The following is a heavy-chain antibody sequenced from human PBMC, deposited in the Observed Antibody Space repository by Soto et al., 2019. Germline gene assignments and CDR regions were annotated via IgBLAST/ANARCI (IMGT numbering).Heavy chain of an antibody. CDR3: ARVGNSSLDY. Sequence: QVQLVQSGAEVKKPGSSVKVSCKASGGTFSSYTISWVRQAPGQGLEWMGRIIPILGIANYAQKFQGRVTITADKSTSTAYMELSSLRSEDPAVYYCARVGNSSLDYWRQGTLVTVSS. CDR1: GGTFSSYT. J-gene: IGHJ4*02. V-gene: IGHV1-69*02. CDR2: IIPILGIA. D-gene: IGHD3-22*01.